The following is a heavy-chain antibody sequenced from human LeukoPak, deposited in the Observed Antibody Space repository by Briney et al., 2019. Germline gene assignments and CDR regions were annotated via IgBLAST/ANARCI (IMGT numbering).Heavy chain of an antibody. D-gene: IGHD3-10*02. CDR2: ISSSGSTI. V-gene: IGHV3-48*04. J-gene: IGHJ6*04. CDR3: AELGITMIGGV. CDR1: EFTFSTYT. Sequence: GGSLRLSCAASEFTFSTYTMNWVRQAPGKGLEWVSYISSSGSTIYYADSVKGRFTISRDNAKNSLYLQMNSLRAEDTAVYYCAELGITMIGGVWGKGTTVTIPS.